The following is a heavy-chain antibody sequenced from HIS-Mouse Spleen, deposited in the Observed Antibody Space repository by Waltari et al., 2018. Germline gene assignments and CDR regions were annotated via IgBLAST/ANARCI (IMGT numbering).Heavy chain of an antibody. CDR3: ARNLNWGDRYWYFDL. D-gene: IGHD7-27*01. J-gene: IGHJ2*01. CDR2: IKQDGSEK. Sequence: EVQLVESGVGLVQPGWSLRLSCAATGFTFSRHWMSWVRQAPGKGLEWVANIKQDGSEKYYVDSVKGRFTISRDNAKNSLYLQMNSLRAEDTAVYYCARNLNWGDRYWYFDLWGRGTLVTVSS. V-gene: IGHV3-7*01. CDR1: GFTFSRHW.